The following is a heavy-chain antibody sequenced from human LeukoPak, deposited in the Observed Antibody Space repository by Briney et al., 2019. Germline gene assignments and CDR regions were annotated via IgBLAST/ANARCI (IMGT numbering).Heavy chain of an antibody. V-gene: IGHV3-33*01. CDR2: IWYDGSNK. J-gene: IGHJ5*02. Sequence: GGSLRLSCAASGFTFSNHGMHWVRQAPGKGLKWVALIWYDGSNKEYAESVKGRFTISRDSSKNTLYLQMNSLRDEDTAVYYCARDQGTSTTAPKRKGRFDPWGQGTLVTVSS. D-gene: IGHD1-1*01. CDR1: GFTFSNHG. CDR3: ARDQGTSTTAPKRKGRFDP.